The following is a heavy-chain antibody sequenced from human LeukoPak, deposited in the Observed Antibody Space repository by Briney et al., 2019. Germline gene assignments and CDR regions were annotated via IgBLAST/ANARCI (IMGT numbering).Heavy chain of an antibody. V-gene: IGHV4-31*03. CDR1: GGSVSSGGYY. D-gene: IGHD1-1*01. CDR3: AREPPSLRGTAGVFDY. Sequence: SETLSLTCTVSGGSVSSGGYYWSWIRQPPGKGLEWIGYIYYSGSTYYNPSLKSRVTMSVDTSKNQFSLKLSSVTAAGTAVYYCAREPPSLRGTAGVFDYWGQGTLVTVSS. CDR2: IYYSGST. J-gene: IGHJ4*02.